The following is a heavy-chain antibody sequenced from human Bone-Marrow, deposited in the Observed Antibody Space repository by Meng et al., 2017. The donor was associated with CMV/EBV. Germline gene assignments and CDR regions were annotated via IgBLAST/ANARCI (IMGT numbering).Heavy chain of an antibody. Sequence: SETLSLTCAVYGGSFSGYYWSWIRQPPGKGLEWIGEINHSGSTNYNPSLKSRVTISVDTSKNQFSLKLSSVTAADTAVYYCARASDAFDIWGQGTMVTGSS. V-gene: IGHV4-34*01. CDR1: GGSFSGYY. D-gene: IGHD6-6*01. CDR2: INHSGST. CDR3: ARASDAFDI. J-gene: IGHJ3*02.